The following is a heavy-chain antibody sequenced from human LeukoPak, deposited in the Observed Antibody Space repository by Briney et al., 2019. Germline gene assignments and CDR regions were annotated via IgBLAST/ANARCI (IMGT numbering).Heavy chain of an antibody. V-gene: IGHV3-30*18. D-gene: IGHD3-3*01. J-gene: IGHJ4*02. Sequence: GRPLRLSCAASGFTFSSYGMHWVRQAPGKGLEWVAVISYDGSNKYYADSVKGRFTISRDNSKNTLYLQMNSLRAEDTAVYYCAKDYDFWSGYSSTPFDYWGQGTLVTVSS. CDR2: ISYDGSNK. CDR1: GFTFSSYG. CDR3: AKDYDFWSGYSSTPFDY.